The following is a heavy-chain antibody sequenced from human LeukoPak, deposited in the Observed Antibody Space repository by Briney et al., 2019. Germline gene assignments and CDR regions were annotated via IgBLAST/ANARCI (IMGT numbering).Heavy chain of an antibody. Sequence: GASVKVSCKGSVGTFSSYAISWVRQAPGQGLEWVGGIIPIFGTANYAQKFQGRVTITADKSTSTAYMELSSLRSEDTAVYYCARDMEADSSSWYDRPYYYYYMDVWGKGTTVTISS. CDR3: ARDMEADSSSWYDRPYYYYYMDV. V-gene: IGHV1-69*06. CDR1: VGTFSSYA. J-gene: IGHJ6*03. CDR2: IIPIFGTA. D-gene: IGHD6-13*01.